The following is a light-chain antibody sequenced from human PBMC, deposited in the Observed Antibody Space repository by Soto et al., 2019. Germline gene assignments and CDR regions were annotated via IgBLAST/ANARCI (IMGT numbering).Light chain of an antibody. CDR1: QSVSSSY. Sequence: EIVLTQSPGTLSLSPGEIATLSCRSSQSVSSSYLAWYQQKPGQAPRLLIYGASSMATGIPDRFSGSGSGTDFTLTISRLEPEDFAVYYCQQYGSSPPYTFGHGTKLEIK. CDR3: QQYGSSPPYT. J-gene: IGKJ2*01. CDR2: GAS. V-gene: IGKV3-20*01.